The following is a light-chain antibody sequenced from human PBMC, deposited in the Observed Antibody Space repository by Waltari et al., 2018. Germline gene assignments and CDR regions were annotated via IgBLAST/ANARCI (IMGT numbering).Light chain of an antibody. J-gene: IGLJ3*02. Sequence: QSALTQPASVSGSPGQSITISCTGTSSDIGGYDFVSWYQQYPGMAPKLMIYEVTNRPSGVSGRFSGSQSGTTASLTISVLQPEDEADYYCTSYTTSTTVLFGGGTKVTVL. V-gene: IGLV2-14*01. CDR2: EVT. CDR3: TSYTTSTTVL. CDR1: SSDIGGYDF.